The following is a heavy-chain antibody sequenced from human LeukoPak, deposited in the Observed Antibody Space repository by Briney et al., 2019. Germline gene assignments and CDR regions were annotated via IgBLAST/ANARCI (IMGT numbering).Heavy chain of an antibody. J-gene: IGHJ6*03. D-gene: IGHD1-26*01. CDR2: INPNSGGT. Sequence: GASVKVSCKASGYTFTGYYMHWVRQAPGQGLEWMGWINPNSGGTNYAQKFQGRVTMTRDTSISTAYMELSRLRSDGTAVYYCARDSGSRFYYYYYYMDVWGKGTTVTVSS. CDR1: GYTFTGYY. CDR3: ARDSGSRFYYYYYYMDV. V-gene: IGHV1-2*02.